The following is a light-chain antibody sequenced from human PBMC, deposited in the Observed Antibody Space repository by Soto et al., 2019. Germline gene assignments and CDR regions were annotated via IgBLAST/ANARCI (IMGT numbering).Light chain of an antibody. Sequence: DIQLTQSPSFLSASVGDRVTITCRASQGISSNLAWYQQKPGKAPKLLIYAASTLQSGVPSRFSGSGSGTEFSLTISSLQPDDFATYYCQQYSSHSTFGQGTKVDIK. V-gene: IGKV1-9*01. CDR2: AAS. CDR3: QQYSSHST. CDR1: QGISSN. J-gene: IGKJ1*01.